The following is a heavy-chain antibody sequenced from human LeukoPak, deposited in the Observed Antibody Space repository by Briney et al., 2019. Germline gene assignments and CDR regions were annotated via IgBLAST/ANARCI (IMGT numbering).Heavy chain of an antibody. Sequence: ASVKVSCKASGYTFTSYYMHWVRQAPGQGLEWMGIINPSGGSTSYAQKFQGRVTMTRDTSTSTVYMELSSLRSEDTAVYYCARTQNGYCSGGSCYPFDYWGQGTLVTVFS. CDR2: INPSGGST. CDR3: ARTQNGYCSGGSCYPFDY. V-gene: IGHV1-46*01. J-gene: IGHJ4*02. CDR1: GYTFTSYY. D-gene: IGHD2-15*01.